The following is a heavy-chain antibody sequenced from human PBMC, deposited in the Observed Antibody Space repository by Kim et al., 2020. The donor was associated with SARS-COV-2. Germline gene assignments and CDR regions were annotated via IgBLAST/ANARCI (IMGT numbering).Heavy chain of an antibody. CDR2: IKSKTDGGTT. J-gene: IGHJ4*02. V-gene: IGHV3-15*01. CDR3: TTSLLGFGIVVVPAAPYYFDY. CDR1: GFTFSNAW. Sequence: GGSLRLSCAASGFTFSNAWMSWVRQAPGKGLEWVGRIKSKTDGGTTDYAAPVKGRFTISRDDSKNTLYLQMNSLKTEDTAVYYCTTSLLGFGIVVVPAAPYYFDYWGQGTLVTVSS. D-gene: IGHD2-2*01.